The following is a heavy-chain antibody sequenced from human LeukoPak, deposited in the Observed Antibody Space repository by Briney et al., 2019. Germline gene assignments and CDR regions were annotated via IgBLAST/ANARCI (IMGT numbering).Heavy chain of an antibody. J-gene: IGHJ3*02. Sequence: GGSLRLSCAASGFTFSSFDMHWVRQAPGKGLEWMAFIHYNGSNKHYADSVKGRFTISRDNSKNMLFLQMNSLIVEDTAVYYCARDRLRFLEWLLEPDAFDIWGQGTMVTVSS. CDR3: ARDRLRFLEWLLEPDAFDI. CDR1: GFTFSSFD. CDR2: IHYNGSNK. V-gene: IGHV3-30*02. D-gene: IGHD3-3*01.